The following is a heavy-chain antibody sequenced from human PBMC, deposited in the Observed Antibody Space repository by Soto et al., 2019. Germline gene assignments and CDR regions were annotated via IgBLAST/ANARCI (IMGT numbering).Heavy chain of an antibody. CDR2: IIPIFGTA. CDR1: GGTFSSYA. D-gene: IGHD2-15*01. V-gene: IGHV1-69*01. Sequence: QVQLVQSGAEVKKPGSSVKVSCKASGGTFSSYAISWVRQAPGQGLEWMGGIIPIFGTANYAQKFQGRVTITADESTSTAYMELSSLRSEDTAVYYCAXXXXXXGSCADYYYGMDVWGQGTTVTVSS. CDR3: AXXXXXXGSCADYYYGMDV. J-gene: IGHJ6*02.